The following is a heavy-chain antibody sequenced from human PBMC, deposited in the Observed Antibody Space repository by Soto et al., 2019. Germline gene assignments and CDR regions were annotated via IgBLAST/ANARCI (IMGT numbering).Heavy chain of an antibody. CDR1: GGSISSSSYY. J-gene: IGHJ4*02. CDR3: ARHVWNSSGWEEYFDY. CDR2: IYYSGST. D-gene: IGHD6-19*01. V-gene: IGHV4-39*01. Sequence: SETLSLTCTVSGGSISSSSYYWCWIRQPPGKGLEWIGSIYYSGSTYYNPSLKSRVTISVDTSKNQFSPKLSSVTAADTAVYYCARHVWNSSGWEEYFDYWGQGTLVTVSS.